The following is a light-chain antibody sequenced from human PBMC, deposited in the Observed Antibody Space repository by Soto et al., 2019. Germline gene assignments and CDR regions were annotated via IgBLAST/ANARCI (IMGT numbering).Light chain of an antibody. Sequence: QSALTQPASVSGSPGQSISISCTGTSSDVGGYNYVSWYQQHPGKAHKLIIYEVTNRPPGVSNRFSVSKSGNTAYLTISGLQAEDEADYYCISYRSGTTLVFGGGTKLTVL. CDR3: ISYRSGTTLV. J-gene: IGLJ3*02. CDR2: EVT. V-gene: IGLV2-14*01. CDR1: SSDVGGYNY.